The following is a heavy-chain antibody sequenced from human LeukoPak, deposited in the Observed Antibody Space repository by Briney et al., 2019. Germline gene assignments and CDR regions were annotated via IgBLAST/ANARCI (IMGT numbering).Heavy chain of an antibody. CDR2: IKEDGSEK. Sequence: QTGGSLRLSCAPSGFTFSHYWMSWVRQAPGKGLEWVANIKEDGSEKYYVDSVKGRFTISRDNAKNSLYLQMNSLRAEDTAVYYCAELGITMIGGVWGKGTTVTISS. CDR3: AELGITMIGGV. J-gene: IGHJ6*04. V-gene: IGHV3-7*01. CDR1: GFTFSHYW. D-gene: IGHD3-10*02.